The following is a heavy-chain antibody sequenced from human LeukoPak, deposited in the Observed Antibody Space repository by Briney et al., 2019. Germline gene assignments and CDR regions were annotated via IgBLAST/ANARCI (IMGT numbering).Heavy chain of an antibody. Sequence: GASVKVSCKASGYTFTSYYMHWVRQAPGQGLEWMGIINPSGGSTSYAQKFQGRVTMTRDMSTSTVCMELSSLRSEDTAVYYCARDQEVYSSSWSGYCYYMDVWGKGTTVTVSS. CDR2: INPSGGST. J-gene: IGHJ6*03. D-gene: IGHD6-13*01. CDR1: GYTFTSYY. V-gene: IGHV1-46*01. CDR3: ARDQEVYSSSWSGYCYYMDV.